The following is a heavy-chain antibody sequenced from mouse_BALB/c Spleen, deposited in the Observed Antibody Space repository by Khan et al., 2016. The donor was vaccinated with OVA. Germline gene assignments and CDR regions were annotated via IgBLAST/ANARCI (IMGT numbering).Heavy chain of an antibody. J-gene: IGHJ2*01. CDR1: GYSITSDYA. CDR2: ISYSGRT. CDR3: ARSVTITTVVATDVDY. D-gene: IGHD1-1*01. Sequence: EVQLQESGPGLVKPSQSLSLTCTVTGYSITSDYAWNWIRQFPGNKLEWMGYISYSGRTSYNPSLKSRISFTRDTSKNHFFLTLSSVTTEDTASYYCARSVTITTVVATDVDYWGQGTTLTVSS. V-gene: IGHV3-2*02.